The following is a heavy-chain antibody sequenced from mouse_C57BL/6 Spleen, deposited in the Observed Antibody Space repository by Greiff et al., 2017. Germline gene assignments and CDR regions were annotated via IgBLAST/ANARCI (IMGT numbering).Heavy chain of an antibody. D-gene: IGHD1-1*01. CDR2: IDPSDSET. CDR1: GYTFTSYW. V-gene: IGHV1-52*01. CDR3: ARSRYGSSYPAY. J-gene: IGHJ3*01. Sequence: VQLQQPGAELVRPGSSVKLSCKASGYTFTSYWMHWVKQRPIQGLEWIGNIDPSDSETHYNQKFKDKATLTVDKSSSTAYMQLSSLTSEDSAVYYCARSRYGSSYPAYWGQGTLVTVSA.